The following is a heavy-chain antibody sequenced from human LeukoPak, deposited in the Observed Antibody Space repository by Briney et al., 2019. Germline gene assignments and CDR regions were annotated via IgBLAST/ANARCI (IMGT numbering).Heavy chain of an antibody. Sequence: PGGSLRLSCAASGFTFSSYSMNWVRQAPGKGLEWVSSISSSSSYIYYADSVKGRFTISRDNAKNSLYLQMNSLRAEDTAVYYCARAPFGYSSTRAFYYYYMDVWGKGTTVTVSS. J-gene: IGHJ6*03. D-gene: IGHD6-13*01. CDR1: GFTFSSYS. CDR3: ARAPFGYSSTRAFYYYYMDV. CDR2: ISSSSSYI. V-gene: IGHV3-21*01.